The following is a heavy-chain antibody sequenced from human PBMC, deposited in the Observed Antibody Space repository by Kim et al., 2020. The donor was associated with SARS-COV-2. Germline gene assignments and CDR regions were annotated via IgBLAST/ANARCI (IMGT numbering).Heavy chain of an antibody. Sequence: GGSLRLSCAASGFTLRNYWMNWVRQAPGKGLEWVANINQDGSEKYYVDSVKGRFTISRDNAKNSLYLQMNSLRVEDTALYYCARSYSWGQGTRVTVSS. V-gene: IGHV3-7*01. CDR2: INQDGSEK. J-gene: IGHJ4*02. CDR1: GFTLRNYW. CDR3: ARSYS. D-gene: IGHD1-26*01.